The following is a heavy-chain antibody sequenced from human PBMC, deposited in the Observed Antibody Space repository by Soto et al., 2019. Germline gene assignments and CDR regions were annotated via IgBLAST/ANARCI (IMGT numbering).Heavy chain of an antibody. V-gene: IGHV4-59*02. J-gene: IGHJ6*01. CDR3: TRGKWSPRGYGMDV. CDR1: GDAVPSDY. CDR2: IYLGGSA. Sequence: QVQLQESGPGLVKPSETLSLTCTVSGDAVPSDYWIWIRQPPGERLVYIGFIYLGGSANYNPSLGSRFTISPDKSKNQLSLSLTSVTAADTAVYYCTRGKWSPRGYGMDVWGRGTTVTV. D-gene: IGHD2-15*01.